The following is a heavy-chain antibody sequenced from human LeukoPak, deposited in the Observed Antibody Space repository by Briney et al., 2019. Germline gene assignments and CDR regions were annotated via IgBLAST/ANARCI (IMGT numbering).Heavy chain of an antibody. CDR1: GGSISSSSYY. Sequence: SETLSLTCTVSGGSISSSSYYWGWIRQPPGKGLEWIGSIYYSGSTYYNPSLKSRVTISVDTSKNQFSLKLSSVTAADTAVYYCARLLYYYDSSGPDYWGQGTLVTVSS. CDR3: ARLLYYYDSSGPDY. D-gene: IGHD3-22*01. J-gene: IGHJ4*02. V-gene: IGHV4-39*07. CDR2: IYYSGST.